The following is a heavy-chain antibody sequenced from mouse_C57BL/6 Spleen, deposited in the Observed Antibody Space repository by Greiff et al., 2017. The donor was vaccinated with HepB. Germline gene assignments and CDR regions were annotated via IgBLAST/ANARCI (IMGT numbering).Heavy chain of an antibody. J-gene: IGHJ3*01. CDR1: GYTFTSYG. Sequence: VQLQQPGAELVKPGASVKLSCKASGYTFTSYGMPWVKQRPGRGLEWIGRIHPDSGSTNYNEKFKSKATLTVDKASSTAYMQLSSLTSEDSAVYYCASNAFAYWGKGTLVTVSA. CDR3: ASNAFAY. V-gene: IGHV1-62-3*01. CDR2: IHPDSGST.